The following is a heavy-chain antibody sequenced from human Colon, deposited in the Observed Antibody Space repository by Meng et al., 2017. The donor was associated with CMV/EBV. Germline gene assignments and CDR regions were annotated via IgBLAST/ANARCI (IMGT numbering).Heavy chain of an antibody. J-gene: IGHJ4*02. D-gene: IGHD1-26*01. CDR1: GFTLSNFA. V-gene: IGHV3-23*03. CDR3: ARHRGGSLDF. Sequence: GESLKISCATAGFTLSNFAMSWVRQTPGRGLKWVSVTYSGDTRTYYADSVKGRFTISRDESKNTVYLQMNSLRIEDTAIYYCARHRGGSLDFWGPGTRVTVSS. CDR2: TYSGDTRT.